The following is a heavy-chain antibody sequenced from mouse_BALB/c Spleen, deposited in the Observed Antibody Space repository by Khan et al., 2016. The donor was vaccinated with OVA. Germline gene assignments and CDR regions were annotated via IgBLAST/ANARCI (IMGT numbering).Heavy chain of an antibody. J-gene: IGHJ4*01. CDR1: GFSLTGYG. Sequence: QVQLKESGPGLVAPSQSLSITCTVSGFSLTGYGVNWVRQPPGKGLEWLGMLWGDGSTDYNSALKSRLSITKDNSKSQVFLKMNSLKTDDTARYYCARAYYANYREAMDYWGQGNSVTVSS. CDR3: ARAYYANYREAMDY. D-gene: IGHD2-10*01. CDR2: LWGDGST. V-gene: IGHV2-6-7*01.